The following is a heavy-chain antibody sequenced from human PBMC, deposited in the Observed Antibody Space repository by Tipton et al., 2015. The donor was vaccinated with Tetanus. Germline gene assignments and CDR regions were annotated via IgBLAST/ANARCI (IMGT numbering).Heavy chain of an antibody. D-gene: IGHD1/OR15-1a*01. CDR3: ARGGETIL. V-gene: IGHV1-18*01. CDR2: ISGYSGNT. J-gene: IGHJ4*02. Sequence: LVQSGAEMKKPGSSVKVSCKASGGAFTNYALSWVRQAPGQGLEWVGSISGYSGNTRYAQNLQGRVTMTTDSSTSTAYMELRSLRSDDTAVYYYARGGETILWGQGTLVTVSS. CDR1: GGAFTNYA.